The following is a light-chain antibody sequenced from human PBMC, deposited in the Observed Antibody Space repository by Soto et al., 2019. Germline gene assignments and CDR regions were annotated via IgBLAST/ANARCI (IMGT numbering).Light chain of an antibody. J-gene: IGLJ3*02. V-gene: IGLV2-11*01. Sequence: QYALTQPRSVSGSPGQSVTISCTGASGDVVSWYQQHPGKAPKVIIYYVSQRPSGVPDRFSGSRSGNTASLTISGLQADDEADHYCCSSAVGFSWVFRGGTKLTVL. CDR1: SGDV. CDR2: YVS. CDR3: CSSAVGFSWV.